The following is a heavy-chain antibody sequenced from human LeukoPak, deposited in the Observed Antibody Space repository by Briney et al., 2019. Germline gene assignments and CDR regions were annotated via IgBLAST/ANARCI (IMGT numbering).Heavy chain of an antibody. V-gene: IGHV1-2*02. Sequence: ASVKVSCKASGYTFTGYYMHWVRQAPGQGLEWMGWINPNSGGTKSTQKFQGRVTMTRDTSISTAYMELSRLRSDDTAVYYCARDFLHVYYYDSSGYVRGAFDIWGQGTMVTVSS. CDR1: GYTFTGYY. CDR2: INPNSGGT. D-gene: IGHD3-22*01. CDR3: ARDFLHVYYYDSSGYVRGAFDI. J-gene: IGHJ3*02.